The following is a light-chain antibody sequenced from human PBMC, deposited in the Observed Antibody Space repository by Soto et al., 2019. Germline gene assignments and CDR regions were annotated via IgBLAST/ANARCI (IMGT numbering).Light chain of an antibody. J-gene: IGLJ1*01. Sequence: ALTQPASVSGSPGQSITISCTGTSSVVGSYNLVSWYQHHPGKAPKFMIYEVSKRPSGVSNRFSGSKSDNTASLTISGLQAEDEADYYCCSYAGTSTFVFGSGNKVTVL. CDR2: EVS. CDR3: CSYAGTSTFV. V-gene: IGLV2-23*02. CDR1: SSVVGSYNL.